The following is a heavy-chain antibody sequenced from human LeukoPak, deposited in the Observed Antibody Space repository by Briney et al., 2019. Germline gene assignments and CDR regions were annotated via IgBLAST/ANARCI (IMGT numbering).Heavy chain of an antibody. Sequence: GGSLRLSCAASGFTFSSYWMSWVRQAPGKGLEWVANIKQDGSEKYYVDSVKGRFTISRDNAKNSLYLQMNSLRAEDTAVYYCARVRYSSSWLRALDIWGQGTMVTVSS. CDR2: IKQDGSEK. CDR3: ARVRYSSSWLRALDI. D-gene: IGHD6-13*01. CDR1: GFTFSSYW. V-gene: IGHV3-7*01. J-gene: IGHJ3*02.